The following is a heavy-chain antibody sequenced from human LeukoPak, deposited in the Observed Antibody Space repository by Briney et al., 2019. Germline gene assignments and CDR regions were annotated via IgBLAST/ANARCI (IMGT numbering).Heavy chain of an antibody. Sequence: GGSLRLSCAASGFTFSSYEMNWVRQAPGKGLEWVSYISSSGSTIYYADSVKGRFTISRDNAKNSLYLQMNSLRAEDTAVYYCAKIGYDSSGYYLYYTDYWGQGTLVTVSS. J-gene: IGHJ4*02. V-gene: IGHV3-48*03. D-gene: IGHD3-22*01. CDR1: GFTFSSYE. CDR3: AKIGYDSSGYYLYYTDY. CDR2: ISSSGSTI.